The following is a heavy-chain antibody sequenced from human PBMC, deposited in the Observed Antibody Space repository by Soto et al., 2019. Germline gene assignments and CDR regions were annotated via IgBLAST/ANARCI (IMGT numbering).Heavy chain of an antibody. CDR3: ARTHLEYSGDY. Sequence: QVXXVQSGAEXKKPGAXVKVSCXXSGYTFTXYDINWVRQATGQGLEWMGWMNPNSGNTGYAQKFQGRVTMTRNTSISTAYMELSSLRSEDTAVYYCARTHLEYSGDYWGQGTLVTVSS. D-gene: IGHD6-6*01. CDR1: GYTFTXYD. V-gene: IGHV1-8*01. CDR2: MNPNSGNT. J-gene: IGHJ4*02.